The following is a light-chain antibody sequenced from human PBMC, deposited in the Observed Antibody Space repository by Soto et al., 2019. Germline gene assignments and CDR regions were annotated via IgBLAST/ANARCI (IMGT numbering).Light chain of an antibody. Sequence: QSVLTQPASVSGSPGQSITISCTGTSSDVGGYNYVSWYQQHPGNAPQLMIYEVSNRPSGVSNRFSGSKSGNTASLTSSGLQAEDEAYYYCSAYTSSSTVVFGGGTQLTVL. CDR3: SAYTSSSTVV. J-gene: IGLJ3*02. CDR1: SSDVGGYNY. V-gene: IGLV2-14*01. CDR2: EVS.